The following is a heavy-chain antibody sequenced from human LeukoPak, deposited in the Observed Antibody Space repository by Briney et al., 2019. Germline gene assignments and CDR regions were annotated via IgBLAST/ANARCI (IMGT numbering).Heavy chain of an antibody. J-gene: IGHJ6*02. CDR2: IIPIFGTA. V-gene: IGHV1-69*13. D-gene: IGHD6-19*01. CDR1: GGTVSSYA. CDR3: ARDRRIAVAGTYYDYGMDV. Sequence: SVKVSCKASGGTVSSYALSWVRQTPGQGLEWMGGIIPIFGTANYAQKFQGRVTITADESASTAYMELSSLRSEDTAVYYCARDRRIAVAGTYYDYGMDVWGQRTTVTVS.